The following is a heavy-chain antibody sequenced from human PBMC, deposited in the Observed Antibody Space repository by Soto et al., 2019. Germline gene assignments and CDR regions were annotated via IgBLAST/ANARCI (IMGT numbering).Heavy chain of an antibody. Sequence: PSETLSLTCAVSGYSISSGYYWGWIRQPPGKGLEWIGSIYHSGSTYYNPSLKSRVTISVDTSKNQFSLKLSSVTAADTAVYYCARENRQQLVLHYWGQGTLLTVSS. CDR2: IYHSGST. V-gene: IGHV4-38-2*02. CDR1: GYSISSGYY. J-gene: IGHJ4*02. D-gene: IGHD6-13*01. CDR3: ARENRQQLVLHY.